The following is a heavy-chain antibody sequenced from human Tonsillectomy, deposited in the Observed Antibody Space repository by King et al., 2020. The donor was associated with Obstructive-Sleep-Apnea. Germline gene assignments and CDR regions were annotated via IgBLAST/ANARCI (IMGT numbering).Heavy chain of an antibody. CDR1: GFSFSTYG. J-gene: IGHJ5*02. Sequence: VQLVESGGGVVQAGRSLRLSCAASGFSFSTYGMHWVRQAPGKGLEWVAVISYDGSNKYYADSVKGRFTISRDNSKDSLYLQMKSLRTEDTGVYYCARGSGSGSYKDWFDPWGQGVLVTVSS. D-gene: IGHD1-26*01. V-gene: IGHV3-30*13. CDR2: ISYDGSNK. CDR3: ARGSGSGSYKDWFDP.